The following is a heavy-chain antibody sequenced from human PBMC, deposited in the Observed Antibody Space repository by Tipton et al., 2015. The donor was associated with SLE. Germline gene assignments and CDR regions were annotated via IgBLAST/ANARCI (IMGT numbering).Heavy chain of an antibody. CDR1: GYSISSGYY. Sequence: TLSLTCAVSGYSISSGYYWGWSRQPPGNGLEWIGSIYHSGSTYYNPSLKSRVTISVDPSKNQSSVKLSTVTAADTAVYYCARGDSYNFDYWGQGTRVTVPS. V-gene: IGHV4-38-2*01. CDR2: IYHSGST. D-gene: IGHD5-24*01. CDR3: ARGDSYNFDY. J-gene: IGHJ4*02.